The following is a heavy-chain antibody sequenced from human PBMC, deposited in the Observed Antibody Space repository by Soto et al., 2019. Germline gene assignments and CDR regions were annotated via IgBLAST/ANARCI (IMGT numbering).Heavy chain of an antibody. V-gene: IGHV1-69*13. J-gene: IGHJ4*02. CDR3: ARDGGAHSSGYYGY. D-gene: IGHD3-22*01. CDR1: GGTFSSYA. CDR2: IIPIFGTA. Sequence: ASVKVSCKASGGTFSSYAISWVRQAPGQGLEWMGGIIPIFGTASYAQKFQGRVTITADESTSTAYMELSSLRSEDTAVYYCARDGGAHSSGYYGYWGQGTLVTVSS.